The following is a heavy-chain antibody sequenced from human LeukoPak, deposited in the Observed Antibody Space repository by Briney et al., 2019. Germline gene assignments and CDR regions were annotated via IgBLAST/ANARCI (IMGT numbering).Heavy chain of an antibody. CDR3: AELGITMIGGV. Sequence: GGSLRLSCATSGFTFTTFWMHWVRQAPGKGLEWVSGISWNSGSIGYADSVKGRFTISRDNAKNSLYLQMNSLRAEDTAVYYCAELGITMIGGVWGKGTTVTISS. V-gene: IGHV3-9*01. CDR1: GFTFTTFW. D-gene: IGHD3-10*02. CDR2: ISWNSGSI. J-gene: IGHJ6*04.